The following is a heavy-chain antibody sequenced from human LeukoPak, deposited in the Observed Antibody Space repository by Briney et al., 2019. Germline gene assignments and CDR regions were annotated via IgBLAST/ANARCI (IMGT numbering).Heavy chain of an antibody. CDR3: ASGSNSGYNH. J-gene: IGHJ5*02. Sequence: AGGSLRLSCAASGFIVSSNYVNWVRQAPGKGLEWVSVIYSGGSTYYADSVKGRFTISRDNSDNTVYLQMNSLTADDTAVYYCASGSNSGYNHWGQGTLVTVSS. CDR1: GFIVSSNY. V-gene: IGHV3-53*01. CDR2: IYSGGST. D-gene: IGHD3-9*01.